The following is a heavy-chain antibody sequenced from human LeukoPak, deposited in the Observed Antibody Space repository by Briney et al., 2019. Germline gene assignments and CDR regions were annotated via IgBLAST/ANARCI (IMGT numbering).Heavy chain of an antibody. J-gene: IGHJ3*02. D-gene: IGHD2-2*03. CDR3: ARGLGMDYAFDI. V-gene: IGHV3-33*01. CDR2: IWYDGSNK. Sequence: GGSLRLSCAASGFTFSSYGMRWVRQAPGKGLEWVAVIWYDGSNKYYADSVKGRFTISRDNSKNTLYLQMNSLRAEDTAVYYCARGLGMDYAFDIWGQGTMVTVSS. CDR1: GFTFSSYG.